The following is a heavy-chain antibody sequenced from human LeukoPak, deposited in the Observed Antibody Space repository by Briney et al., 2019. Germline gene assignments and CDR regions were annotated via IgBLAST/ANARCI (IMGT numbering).Heavy chain of an antibody. Sequence: GGSLRLSCAASGFTFSSYSMNWVRQAPGKGLEWVSSISSSSSYIYYADSVKGRFTISRGNAKNSLYLQMNSLRAEDTAVYYCARAAPDVWGSYRYTPYYWGQGTLVTVSS. J-gene: IGHJ4*02. CDR2: ISSSSSYI. D-gene: IGHD3-16*02. CDR3: ARAAPDVWGSYRYTPYY. V-gene: IGHV3-21*01. CDR1: GFTFSSYS.